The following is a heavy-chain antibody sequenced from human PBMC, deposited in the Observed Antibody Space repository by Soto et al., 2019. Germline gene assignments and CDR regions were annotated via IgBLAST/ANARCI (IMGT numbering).Heavy chain of an antibody. V-gene: IGHV4-4*07. CDR3: ARGVGRSSWTSFDS. CDR1: GGSISSDY. Sequence: PSETLSLTCTGSGGSISSDYWSWIRQPAGKGLEWIGRIYTSENTHYNPSLRSRVSMSLGTSKNQLSLNLSSVTAADTAVYYCARGVGRSSWTSFDSWGQGTLVTVSS. J-gene: IGHJ4*02. D-gene: IGHD6-13*01. CDR2: IYTSENT.